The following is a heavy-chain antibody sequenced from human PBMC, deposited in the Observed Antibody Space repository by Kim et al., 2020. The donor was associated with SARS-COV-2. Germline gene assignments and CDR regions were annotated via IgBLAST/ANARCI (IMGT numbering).Heavy chain of an antibody. J-gene: IGHJ6*02. D-gene: IGHD2-2*01. CDR3: ARENRSKYCSSTSGYYYYGMDV. Sequence: SETLSLTCTVSGGSISSSSYYWGWMRQPPGKGLEWIGSIYYSGSTYYNPSLKSRVTISVDTSKNQFSLKLSHVTAADTAVYYCARENRSKYCSSTSGYYYYGMDVWGQGTTVTVSS. V-gene: IGHV4-39*02. CDR2: IYYSGST. CDR1: GGSISSSSYY.